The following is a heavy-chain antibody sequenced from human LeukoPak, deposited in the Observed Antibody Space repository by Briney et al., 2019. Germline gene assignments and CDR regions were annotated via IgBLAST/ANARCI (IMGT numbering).Heavy chain of an antibody. V-gene: IGHV4-59*08. CDR2: MYYSGST. J-gene: IGHJ6*03. CDR1: GVSFSSYD. CDR3: ARVGREMVRGVHNYYMDV. D-gene: IGHD3-10*01. Sequence: PSETLCLTCTMSGVSFSSYDWSWIRQPPGKGLEWIGDMYYSGSTDYNPSLKSRATISVDTAKNQCSLKLSSVTAADTAVYYCARVGREMVRGVHNYYMDVWGKGTTVTVSS.